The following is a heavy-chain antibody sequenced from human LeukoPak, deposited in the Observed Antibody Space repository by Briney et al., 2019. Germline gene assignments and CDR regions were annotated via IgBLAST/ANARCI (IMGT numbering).Heavy chain of an antibody. CDR1: GGSISSSSYY. Sequence: SETLSLTCTVSGGSISSSSYYWGWIRQPPGKGLEWIGSIYYSGSTYYNPSLKSRVTISVDTSKNQFSLKLSSVTAADTAVYYCARHSPVIVVVIATLYYFDYWGQGTLVTVSS. D-gene: IGHD2-21*01. CDR2: IYYSGST. CDR3: ARHSPVIVVVIATLYYFDY. J-gene: IGHJ4*02. V-gene: IGHV4-39*01.